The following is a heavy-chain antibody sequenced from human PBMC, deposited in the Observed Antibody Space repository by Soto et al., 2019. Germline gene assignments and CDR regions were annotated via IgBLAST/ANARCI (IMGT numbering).Heavy chain of an antibody. CDR2: ISHDGSHE. Sequence: QGQLHESGGGVVQPGRALRLSCAASGLTFSTSAMHWVRQAPGKGLEWVAMISHDGSHEYYGDSVKGRFSVSRDNSHNILHNQMNSLRIEDTAVYFCARNTDHRLVRGWLDPWGQGTLVTVSS. V-gene: IGHV3-30-3*01. J-gene: IGHJ5*02. D-gene: IGHD3-10*01. CDR3: ARNTDHRLVRGWLDP. CDR1: GLTFSTSA.